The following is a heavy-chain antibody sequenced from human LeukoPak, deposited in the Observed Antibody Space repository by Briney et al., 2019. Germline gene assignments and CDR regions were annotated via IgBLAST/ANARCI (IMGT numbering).Heavy chain of an antibody. V-gene: IGHV3-33*01. D-gene: IGHD5-18*01. CDR1: GFTFSSYG. CDR2: IWYDGSNK. Sequence: GGSLRLSCAASGFTFSSYGMHWVRQAPGKGLEWVAVIWYDGSNKYYADSVKGRFTISRDNSKNTLYLQMNSLRAEDTAVYHCARVVGYGHPFDYWGQGTLVTVSS. CDR3: ARVVGYGHPFDY. J-gene: IGHJ4*02.